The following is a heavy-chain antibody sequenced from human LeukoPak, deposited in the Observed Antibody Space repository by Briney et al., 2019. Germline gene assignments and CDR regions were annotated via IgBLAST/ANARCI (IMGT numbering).Heavy chain of an antibody. Sequence: GSLRLSCAASGFSFSTYDMNWVRQAPGKGLEWVSSLTTDSEYIYYANSVKGRFTVSRDNAKNSLFLETNSLRAEDTAVYYCARGGVTAIRSDAFDIWGQGTMVTVSS. CDR2: LTTDSEYI. J-gene: IGHJ3*02. CDR3: ARGGVTAIRSDAFDI. CDR1: GFSFSTYD. D-gene: IGHD2-21*02. V-gene: IGHV3-21*01.